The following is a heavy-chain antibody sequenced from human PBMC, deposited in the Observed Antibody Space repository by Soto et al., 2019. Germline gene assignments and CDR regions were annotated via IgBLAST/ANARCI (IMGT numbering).Heavy chain of an antibody. V-gene: IGHV2-5*02. CDR2: IYWDDDK. Sequence: QITLKESGPTLVKPTQTLTLTCTFSGFSLSTSGVGVGWIRQPPGKALEWLALIYWDDDKRYRPSLRSRLTICKDNSKNLVVLTMTNMEPVDTATYHCIQSRGGCVPLLSHSSHYYYGIDVWGQGTTVTVSS. CDR1: GFSLSTSGVG. CDR3: IQSRGGCVPLLSHSSHYYYGIDV. D-gene: IGHD2-21*01. J-gene: IGHJ6*02.